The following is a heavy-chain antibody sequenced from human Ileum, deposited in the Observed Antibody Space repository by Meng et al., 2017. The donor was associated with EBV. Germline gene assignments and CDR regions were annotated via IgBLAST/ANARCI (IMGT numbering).Heavy chain of an antibody. V-gene: IGHV2-5*01. Sequence: QIALNESAPTVVKPTQTLTLTCTFSGFSLSTSGVGVGWIRQPPGKALEWLAMIYGQGDKHYSPSLTSRLTITKDTSKNQVVLTMTNMDSVDTATYYCALRPRQLLRGWFDSWGQGALVTVSS. J-gene: IGHJ5*01. CDR1: GFSLSTSGVG. D-gene: IGHD6-13*01. CDR3: ALRPRQLLRGWFDS. CDR2: IYGQGDK.